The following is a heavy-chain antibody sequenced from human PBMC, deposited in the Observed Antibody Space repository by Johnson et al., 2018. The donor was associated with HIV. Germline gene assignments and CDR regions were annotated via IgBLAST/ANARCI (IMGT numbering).Heavy chain of an antibody. J-gene: IGHJ3*02. D-gene: IGHD2-15*01. Sequence: QVQLVESGGGLVKPGGSLRLSCAASGFSFGDYYMSWIRQSPGKGLEWVSYISNSGGTIYSADSVQGRFTISRDNAKNSLFLQMNSLRAEDTAVYYCARSKDCSVSSCPDGFDIWGQGTMVIVSS. CDR3: ARSKDCSVSSCPDGFDI. CDR1: GFSFGDYY. V-gene: IGHV3-11*04. CDR2: ISNSGGTI.